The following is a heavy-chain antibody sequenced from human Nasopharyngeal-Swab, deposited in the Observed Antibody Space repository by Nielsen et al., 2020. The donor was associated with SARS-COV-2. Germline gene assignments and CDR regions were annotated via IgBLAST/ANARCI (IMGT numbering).Heavy chain of an antibody. CDR2: VYDSGST. V-gene: IGHV4-59*08. Sequence: TGSGGCFSSCKWGWILLCPGKGLEWIGYVYDSGSTKYNPSLNSRVTISVDSSDTQFSLKVRSVTAADTAVYFCARRLGLRAPFDYWGQGTLVTVSS. D-gene: IGHD5/OR15-5a*01. CDR3: ARRLGLRAPFDY. J-gene: IGHJ4*02. CDR1: GGCFSSCK.